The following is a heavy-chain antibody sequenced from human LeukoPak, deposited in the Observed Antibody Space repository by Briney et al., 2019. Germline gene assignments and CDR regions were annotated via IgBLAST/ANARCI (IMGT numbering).Heavy chain of an antibody. V-gene: IGHV3-30*04. J-gene: IGHJ4*02. CDR2: ISYDGKDK. CDR1: EFTFSNYA. Sequence: GGSLRLSCAASEFTFSNYAMHWVRQAPGKGLEWVAFISYDGKDKYYADSVRGRFTISRDNSKNTLYLQMNSLRAEDTAVYYCAREAYTAHDYRGQGTLVTVSS. CDR3: AREAYTAHDY. D-gene: IGHD5-18*01.